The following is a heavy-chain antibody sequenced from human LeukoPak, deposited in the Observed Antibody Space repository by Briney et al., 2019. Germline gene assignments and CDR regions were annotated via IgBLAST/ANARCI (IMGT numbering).Heavy chain of an antibody. CDR2: IRYDGSNK. D-gene: IGHD2-2*01. CDR1: GFTFSSYG. Sequence: GGSLRLSCAASGFTFSSYGMHWVRQAPGKGLEWVAFIRYDGSNKYYADSVKGRFTISRDNSKNTLYLQMNSLRAEDTAVYYCAIQREPAAIRPLDYWGQGNLVTVSS. J-gene: IGHJ4*02. V-gene: IGHV3-30*02. CDR3: AIQREPAAIRPLDY.